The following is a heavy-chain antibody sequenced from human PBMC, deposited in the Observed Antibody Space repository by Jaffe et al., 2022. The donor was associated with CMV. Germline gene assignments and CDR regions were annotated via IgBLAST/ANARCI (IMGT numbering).Heavy chain of an antibody. D-gene: IGHD2-2*01. CDR2: LSSGGTAT. J-gene: IGHJ4*02. CDR1: GFSFSRYV. CDR3: AKDLQYSNTWYGGIDY. V-gene: IGHV3-23*04. Sequence: EVQLVESGGGLVQPGGSLRLSCAASGFSFSRYVMSWVRQAPGRGLEWVSALSSGGTATYYADSVRGRFTILRDNSKNTLYLQMNSLRVDDSAVYYCAKDLQYSNTWYGGIDYWGQGTLVTVSS.